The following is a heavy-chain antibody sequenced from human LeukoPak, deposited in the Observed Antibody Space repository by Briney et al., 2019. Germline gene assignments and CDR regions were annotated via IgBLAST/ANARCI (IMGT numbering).Heavy chain of an antibody. V-gene: IGHV4-39*01. CDR3: ARQDRGSASYYTMIYYYYYMDV. D-gene: IGHD3-10*01. J-gene: IGHJ6*03. CDR2: IYYSGST. Sequence: PSETLSLTCTVSGGSISSSNFYWGWIRQPPGKGLEWIGTIYYSGSTYYNPSLKSRVTISVDTSKNHFSLKLSSVTAADTAVYYCARQDRGSASYYTMIYYYYYMDVWGKGTTVTISS. CDR1: GGSISSSNFY.